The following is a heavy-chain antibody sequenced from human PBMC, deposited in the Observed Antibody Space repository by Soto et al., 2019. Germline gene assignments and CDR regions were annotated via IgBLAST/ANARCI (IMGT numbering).Heavy chain of an antibody. CDR1: GGSISSGGYY. D-gene: IGHD3-22*01. J-gene: IGHJ3*02. Sequence: SETLSLTCTVSGGSISSGGYYWSWIRQHPGKGLEWIGYIYYSGSTYYNPSLKSRVTISVDTSKNQFSLKLSSGTAADTAVFFCAREGHYDSRDAFDIWGQGTMVTVSS. CDR2: IYYSGST. CDR3: AREGHYDSRDAFDI. V-gene: IGHV4-31*03.